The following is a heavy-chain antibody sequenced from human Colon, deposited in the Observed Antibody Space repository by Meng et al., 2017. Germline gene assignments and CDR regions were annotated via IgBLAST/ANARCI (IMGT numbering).Heavy chain of an antibody. CDR3: ARGQGFLLHYFDN. CDR2: ISEGGGT. V-gene: IGHV4-34*01. D-gene: IGHD3-22*01. CDR1: GGSVSRDF. Sequence: QVQLQQGGGMLLKPSETLCLSCDVYGGSVSRDFCSWIRQTPGKGMEWIGGISEGGGTLYNPSLKSRVFISVDTSNSELTLKLTSVTDADTGVYYCARGQGFLLHYFDNWGQGTLVTVSS. J-gene: IGHJ4*02.